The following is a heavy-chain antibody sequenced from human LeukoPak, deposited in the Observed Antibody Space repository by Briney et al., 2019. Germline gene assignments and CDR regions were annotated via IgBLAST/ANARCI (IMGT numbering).Heavy chain of an antibody. CDR1: GFTFSSYG. V-gene: IGHV3-30*18. J-gene: IGHJ4*02. CDR3: AKDLDGGPPSIGSGGDY. Sequence: GGSLRLSCAAPGFTFSSYGMHWVRQAPGKGLEWVAVISYDGSNKYYADSVKGRFTISRDNSKNTLYLQMNSLRAEDTAVYYCAKDLDGGPPSIGSGGDYWGQGTLVTVSS. CDR2: ISYDGSNK. D-gene: IGHD2-21*01.